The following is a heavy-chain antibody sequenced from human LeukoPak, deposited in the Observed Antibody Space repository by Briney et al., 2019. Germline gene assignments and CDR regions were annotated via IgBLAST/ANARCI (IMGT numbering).Heavy chain of an antibody. CDR1: GFTFSSYG. V-gene: IGHV3-30*18. CDR3: AKERRDSYNYYFDY. CDR2: ISYDGSNK. D-gene: IGHD5-24*01. J-gene: IGHJ4*02. Sequence: GRSLRLSCAASGFTFSSYGMHWVRQAPGKGLEWVAVISYDGSNKYYADSVKGRFTISRDNSKNTLYLQMNSLRAEDTAVYYCAKERRDSYNYYFDYWGQGTLVTVSS.